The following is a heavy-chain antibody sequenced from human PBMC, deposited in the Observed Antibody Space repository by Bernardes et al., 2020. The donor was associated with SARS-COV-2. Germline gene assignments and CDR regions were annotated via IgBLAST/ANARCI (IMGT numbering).Heavy chain of an antibody. Sequence: SETLSLTCTVSGGSISSYYWSWIRQPPGKGLEWIGYIYYSGSTNYNPSLKSRVTISVDTSKNQFPLKLSSVTAADTAVYYCATARATYYDILTGYYFDYWG. D-gene: IGHD3-9*01. CDR1: GGSISSYY. J-gene: IGHJ4*01. CDR2: IYYSGST. V-gene: IGHV4-59*08. CDR3: ATARATYYDILTGYYFDY.